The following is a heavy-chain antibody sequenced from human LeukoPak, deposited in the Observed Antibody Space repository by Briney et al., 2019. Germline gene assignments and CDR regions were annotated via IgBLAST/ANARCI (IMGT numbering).Heavy chain of an antibody. J-gene: IGHJ3*02. D-gene: IGHD3-22*01. CDR2: ISSSGLYI. Sequence: GGSLRLSCAASGFTFNIYSVNWVRQAPGKGLEWVSSISSSGLYIYYADSVKGRFTISRDNAKNSLFLQMNSLRAEDTAVYYCARDREVGYYDSSGYRDAFDIWGQGTMVTVSS. V-gene: IGHV3-21*01. CDR3: ARDREVGYYDSSGYRDAFDI. CDR1: GFTFNIYS.